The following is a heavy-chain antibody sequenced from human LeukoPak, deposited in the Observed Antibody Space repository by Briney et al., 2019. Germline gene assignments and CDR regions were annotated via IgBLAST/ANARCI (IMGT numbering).Heavy chain of an antibody. CDR1: GFTFDDYA. Sequence: GGSLRLSCAASGFTFDDYAMHWVRRAPGKGLEWVSGISWNSGSIGYADSVKGRFTISRDNAKNSLYLQMNSLRAEDTALYYCAKVLPPYCSGGSCYFNDAFDIWGQGTMVTVSS. J-gene: IGHJ3*02. CDR2: ISWNSGSI. CDR3: AKVLPPYCSGGSCYFNDAFDI. V-gene: IGHV3-9*01. D-gene: IGHD2-15*01.